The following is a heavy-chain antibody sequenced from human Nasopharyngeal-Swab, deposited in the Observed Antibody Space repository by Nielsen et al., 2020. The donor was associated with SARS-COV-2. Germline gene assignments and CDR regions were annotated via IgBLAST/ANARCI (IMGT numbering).Heavy chain of an antibody. Sequence: GSLRLSCAVYGGSFSGYYWSWIRQPPGKGLEWVGAINHSGSTNYNPSLKSRVTISVDTSKNQFSLKLSSVTAADTAVYYCARGFLFYDILTGYHPNPYFDYWGQGTLVTVSS. J-gene: IGHJ4*02. CDR2: INHSGST. CDR3: ARGFLFYDILTGYHPNPYFDY. CDR1: GGSFSGYY. V-gene: IGHV4-34*01. D-gene: IGHD3-9*01.